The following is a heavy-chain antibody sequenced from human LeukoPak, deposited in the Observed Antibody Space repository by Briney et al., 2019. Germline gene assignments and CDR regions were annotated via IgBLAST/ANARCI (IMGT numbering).Heavy chain of an antibody. D-gene: IGHD3-10*01. CDR1: GFTFSNFW. CDR2: IKQDGSEK. V-gene: IGHV3-7*01. J-gene: IGHJ4*02. Sequence: GGSLRLSCIGSGFTFSNFWMSWVRQAPGKGLEWVAHIKQDGSEKFYVDSVKGRFTISRDNAKNTLYLQMNDLRAADSAEYYCATNVGYGSGNGGGNWGQGTVVIVSS. CDR3: ATNVGYGSGNGGGN.